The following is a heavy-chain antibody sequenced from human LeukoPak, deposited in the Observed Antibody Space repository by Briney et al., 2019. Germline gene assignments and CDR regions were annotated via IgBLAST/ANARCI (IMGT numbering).Heavy chain of an antibody. CDR1: GYTFTSYG. CDR2: ISAHSGNT. V-gene: IGHV1-18*01. J-gene: IGHJ4*02. D-gene: IGHD3-22*01. CDR3: ARADSSGYYYYY. Sequence: ASVKVSCKTSGYTFTSYGISWVRQAPGQGLEWMGWISAHSGNTNYAQKLQGRVTMTTDTSTRIAYMELRSLRSDDTAVYYCARADSSGYYYYYWGQGTLVTVSS.